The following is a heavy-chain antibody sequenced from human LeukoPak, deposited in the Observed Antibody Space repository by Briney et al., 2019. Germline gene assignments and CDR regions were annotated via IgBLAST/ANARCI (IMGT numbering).Heavy chain of an antibody. Sequence: GGSLRLSCAASGFTFSSYGMHWVRQAPGKGLEWVAVISYDGSNKYYADSVKGRFTISRDNSKNTLYLQMNSLRAEDTAVYYYAKDLLDYYDSSGEGAFDIWGQGTMVTVSS. CDR3: AKDLLDYYDSSGEGAFDI. CDR2: ISYDGSNK. D-gene: IGHD3-22*01. J-gene: IGHJ3*02. CDR1: GFTFSSYG. V-gene: IGHV3-30*18.